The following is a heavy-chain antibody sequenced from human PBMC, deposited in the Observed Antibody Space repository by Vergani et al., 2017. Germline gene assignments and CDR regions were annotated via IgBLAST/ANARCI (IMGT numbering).Heavy chain of an antibody. Sequence: QVQLVESGGGVVQPGRSLRLSRAASGFTFSSYAMHWVRQAPGKGLEWVAVISYDGSNKYYADSVKGRFTISRDNSKNTLYLQMNSLRAEDTAVYYCARVFGRYYFDYWGQGTLVTVSS. V-gene: IGHV3-30-3*01. CDR3: ARVFGRYYFDY. CDR2: ISYDGSNK. J-gene: IGHJ4*02. D-gene: IGHD3-10*02. CDR1: GFTFSSYA.